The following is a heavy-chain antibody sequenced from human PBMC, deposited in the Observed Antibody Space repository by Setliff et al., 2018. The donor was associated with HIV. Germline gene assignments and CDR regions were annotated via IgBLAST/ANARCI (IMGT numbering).Heavy chain of an antibody. D-gene: IGHD4-4*01. CDR3: TRGGSMTTLTT. Sequence: PSETLSLTCAVSGVSISSQYWSWIRQPPGKGLEWIGFIYYNVNNNYNPSLKSRVSISVGTSKNQFSLRLSSVTAADTAVYYCTRGGSMTTLTTWGQGTLVTV. CDR1: GVSISSQY. J-gene: IGHJ4*02. CDR2: IYYNVNN. V-gene: IGHV4-59*11.